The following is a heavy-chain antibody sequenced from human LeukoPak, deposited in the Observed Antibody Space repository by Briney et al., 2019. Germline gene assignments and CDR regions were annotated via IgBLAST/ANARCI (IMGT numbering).Heavy chain of an antibody. D-gene: IGHD1-14*01. Sequence: GGSLRLSCAASGFTVSSNYMSWVRQAPGKGLEWVSVMYSGGSTYYADSVKGRFTISRDNSKNTLYLQMNSLRAEDTAVYYCARDNPDLTLPFDYWGQGTLVTVSS. CDR2: MYSGGST. V-gene: IGHV3-53*01. CDR1: GFTVSSNY. CDR3: ARDNPDLTLPFDY. J-gene: IGHJ4*02.